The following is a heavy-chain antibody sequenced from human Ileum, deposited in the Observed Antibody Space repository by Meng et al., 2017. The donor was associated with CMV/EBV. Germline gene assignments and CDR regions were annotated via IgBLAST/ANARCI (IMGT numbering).Heavy chain of an antibody. D-gene: IGHD1-26*01. V-gene: IGHV4-4*07. CDR3: ARGPGASTREGFDY. J-gene: IGHJ4*02. CDR1: GGSVNNYY. Sequence: VRLEAAGPGRVRPSETLSLSCTVSGGSVNNYYWSWIRQSAGKGLEWIGRFYSSDTYNYHPSLDSRVTMSLDTSKNQFSLNLRSVTAADTATYYCARGPGASTREGFDYWGLGTLVTVSS. CDR2: FYSSDTY.